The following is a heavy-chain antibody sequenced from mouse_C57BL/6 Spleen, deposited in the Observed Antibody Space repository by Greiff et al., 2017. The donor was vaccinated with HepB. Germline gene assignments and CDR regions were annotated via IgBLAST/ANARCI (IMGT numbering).Heavy chain of an antibody. J-gene: IGHJ4*01. CDR1: GYTFTSYW. D-gene: IGHD1-1*01. Sequence: QVQLQQPGAELVKPGASVKLSCKASGYTFTSYWMQWVKQSPGQGLEWIGEIDPSDSYTNYNQKFKGKATLTVDTSSSTAYMQLSSLTSEDSAVYYCARWVVAPYYAMDYWGQGTSVTVSS. V-gene: IGHV1-50*01. CDR2: IDPSDSYT. CDR3: ARWVVAPYYAMDY.